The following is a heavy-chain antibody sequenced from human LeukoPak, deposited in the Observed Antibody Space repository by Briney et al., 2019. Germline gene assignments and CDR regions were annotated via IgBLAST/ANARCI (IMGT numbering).Heavy chain of an antibody. D-gene: IGHD6-13*01. V-gene: IGHV5-51*01. CDR1: GYSFTSYW. Sequence: GESLKISCKGSGYSFTSYWIGWVRQMPGKGLEWMGIIYPGNSDTKYSPSFQGQVTISVDKSINTAYLQWSGLKASDTAIYYCARHLASSTWSAFDIWGQGTMVTVSS. CDR2: IYPGNSDT. J-gene: IGHJ3*02. CDR3: ARHLASSTWSAFDI.